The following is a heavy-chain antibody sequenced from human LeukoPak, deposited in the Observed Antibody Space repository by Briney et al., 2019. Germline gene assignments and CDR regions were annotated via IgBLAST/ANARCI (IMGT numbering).Heavy chain of an antibody. Sequence: PGGSLRLSCAASGFTFSSYEMNWVRQAPGKGLGWVSYISSSGSTIYYADSVKGRFTISRDNAKNSLYLQMNSLRAEDTAVYYCARDGPSEWLAFYYFDYWGQGTLVTVSS. J-gene: IGHJ4*02. V-gene: IGHV3-48*03. D-gene: IGHD6-19*01. CDR3: ARDGPSEWLAFYYFDY. CDR1: GFTFSSYE. CDR2: ISSSGSTI.